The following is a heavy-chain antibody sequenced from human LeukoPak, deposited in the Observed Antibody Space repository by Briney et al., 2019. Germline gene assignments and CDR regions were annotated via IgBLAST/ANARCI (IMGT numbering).Heavy chain of an antibody. Sequence: PGGSLRLSCAAPGFTFSSYAMSWVRQAPGKGLEWVSAISGSGGSTYYADSAKGRFSVSRDNSKNTLYLQMNSLRAGDTAVYYCVGRLRGWSSGFDYWGQGILVTVSS. V-gene: IGHV3-23*01. D-gene: IGHD6-19*01. CDR3: VGRLRGWSSGFDY. J-gene: IGHJ4*02. CDR1: GFTFSSYA. CDR2: ISGSGGST.